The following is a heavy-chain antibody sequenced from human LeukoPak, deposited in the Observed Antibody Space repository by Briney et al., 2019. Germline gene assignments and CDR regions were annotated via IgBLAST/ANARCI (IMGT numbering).Heavy chain of an antibody. CDR2: ISGSGGST. CDR1: GFIFRSYA. CDR3: ARRIWFGEGYYFDY. D-gene: IGHD3-10*01. J-gene: IGHJ4*02. V-gene: IGHV3-23*01. Sequence: QPGGSLRLSCAAAGFIFRSYAMTWVPQPPGKGLEWVSDISGSGGSTYYADSVKGRFTISRDNSKNTLYLQMNSLKAEDTALYYSARRIWFGEGYYFDYWGQGTLVTVSS.